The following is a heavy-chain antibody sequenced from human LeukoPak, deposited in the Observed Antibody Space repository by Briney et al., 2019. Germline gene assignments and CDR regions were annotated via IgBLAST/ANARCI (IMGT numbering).Heavy chain of an antibody. V-gene: IGHV3-23*01. D-gene: IGHD3-3*01. J-gene: IGHJ4*02. Sequence: GGSLRLSCAASGFTFSSYAMSWVRQAPGKGLEWVSDISGSGGSTYYADSVKGRFTISRDNSKNTLYLQMNSLRAEDTAVYYCAKDKFLEWLLISPFDYWGQGTLVTVSS. CDR3: AKDKFLEWLLISPFDY. CDR1: GFTFSSYA. CDR2: ISGSGGST.